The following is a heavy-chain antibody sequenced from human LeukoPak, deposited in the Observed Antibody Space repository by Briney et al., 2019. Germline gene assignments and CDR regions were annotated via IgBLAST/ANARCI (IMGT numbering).Heavy chain of an antibody. J-gene: IGHJ4*02. V-gene: IGHV3-7*01. D-gene: IGHD2-2*01. CDR2: IKPDGNEK. Sequence: PWGSLRLSCAASGLTFTDFWMNWVRLAPGRGLEWLANIKPDGNEKYYVDSVKGRFAISRDNAKNEVYLEMNSLRAEDTGVYYCSGRDSSRSPRAYWGQGTLVSVSS. CDR3: SGRDSSRSPRAY. CDR1: GLTFTDFW.